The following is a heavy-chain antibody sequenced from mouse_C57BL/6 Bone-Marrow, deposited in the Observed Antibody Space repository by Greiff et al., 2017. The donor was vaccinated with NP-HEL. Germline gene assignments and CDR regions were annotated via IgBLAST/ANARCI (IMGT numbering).Heavy chain of an antibody. CDR1: GYTFTSYW. CDR3: ATPIYYYGSSYGDYYAMDY. D-gene: IGHD1-1*01. V-gene: IGHV1-64*01. Sequence: QVQLQQPGAELVKPGASVKLSCKASGYTFTSYWMHWVKQRPGQGLEWIGMIHPNSGSTNYNEKFKSKATLTVDKSSSTADMQISSLTSEDSAVYYCATPIYYYGSSYGDYYAMDYWGQGTSVTVSS. CDR2: IHPNSGST. J-gene: IGHJ4*01.